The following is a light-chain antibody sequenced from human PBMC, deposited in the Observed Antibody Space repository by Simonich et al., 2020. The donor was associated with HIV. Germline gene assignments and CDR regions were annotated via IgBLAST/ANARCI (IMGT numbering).Light chain of an antibody. CDR3: SSYTSSSTWV. J-gene: IGLJ3*02. Sequence: QSALTQPASVSGSPGQSITISCPGTSSYVGGYNYVSWHQQHPGKAPQLMIYEVNKQPSGGSNRFSGSKSGNTASLTISGLQAEDEADYYCSSYTSSSTWVFGGGTKLTVL. V-gene: IGLV2-14*01. CDR1: SSYVGGYNY. CDR2: EVN.